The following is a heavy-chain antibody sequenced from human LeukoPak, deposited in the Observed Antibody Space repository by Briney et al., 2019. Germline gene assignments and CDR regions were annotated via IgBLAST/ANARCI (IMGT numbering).Heavy chain of an antibody. Sequence: GSLRLSCAASGFTFSSYSMNWIRQPPGKGLEWIGSIYYSGSTYYNPSLKSRVTISVDTSKNQFSLKLSSVTAADTAVYYCARAVEDGYIDYWGQGTLVTVSS. D-gene: IGHD2-15*01. V-gene: IGHV4-39*07. J-gene: IGHJ4*02. CDR1: GFTFSSYS. CDR3: ARAVEDGYIDY. CDR2: IYYSGST.